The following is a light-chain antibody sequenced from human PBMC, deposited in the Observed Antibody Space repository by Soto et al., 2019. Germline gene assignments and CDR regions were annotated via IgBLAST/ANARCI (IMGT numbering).Light chain of an antibody. CDR2: AAS. V-gene: IGKV1-27*01. CDR3: QKYDNGIHT. Sequence: DIQMTQSPSSLSASVGDRVTITCRASQDIDNYLAWYQQKPGRAPKLLIYAASTLQSGVPSRFSGSGYGTDFTLTISSLQPEDVATYYCQKYDNGIHTFGPGTTVDIK. CDR1: QDIDNY. J-gene: IGKJ3*01.